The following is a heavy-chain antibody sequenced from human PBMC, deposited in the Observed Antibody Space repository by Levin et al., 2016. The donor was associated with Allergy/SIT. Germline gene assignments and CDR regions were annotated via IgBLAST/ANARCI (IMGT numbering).Heavy chain of an antibody. CDR1: GYTLTELS. D-gene: IGHD3-22*01. V-gene: IGHV1-24*01. Sequence: ASVKVSCKVSGYTLTELSMHWVRQAPGKGLEWMGGFDPEDGETIYAQKFQGRVTMTEDTSTDTAYMELSSLRSEDTAVYYCATEGLDSSGYRFDYWGQGTLVTVSS. CDR3: ATEGLDSSGYRFDY. J-gene: IGHJ4*02. CDR2: FDPEDGET.